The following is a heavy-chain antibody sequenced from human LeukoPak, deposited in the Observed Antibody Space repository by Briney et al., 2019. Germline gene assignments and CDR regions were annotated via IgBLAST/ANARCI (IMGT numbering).Heavy chain of an antibody. Sequence: PSETLSLTCTVSGGSISSYYWSWIRQPPGKGLEWIGYIYYSGSTNYNPSLKSRVTISVDTSKNQFSLKLSSVTAADTAVYYCARLTGSHFCSGGSCYSARGWFDPWGQGALVTVSS. CDR3: ARLTGSHFCSGGSCYSARGWFDP. J-gene: IGHJ5*02. D-gene: IGHD2-15*01. CDR1: GGSISSYY. CDR2: IYYSGST. V-gene: IGHV4-59*08.